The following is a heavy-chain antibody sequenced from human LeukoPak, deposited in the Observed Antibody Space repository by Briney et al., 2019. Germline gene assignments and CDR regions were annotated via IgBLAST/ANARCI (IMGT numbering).Heavy chain of an antibody. Sequence: GGSLRLSCAASGFTFGSYSMHWVRQAPGKGLEWVAVISHDGRNTYYAKSVKGRFTISRGDSKNTLYLQMNSLRADDTAVYYCARNSVTTGYYFDYWGRGTLVTVSS. J-gene: IGHJ4*02. CDR1: GFTFGSYS. CDR3: ARNSVTTGYYFDY. V-gene: IGHV3-30*04. CDR2: ISHDGRNT. D-gene: IGHD4-17*01.